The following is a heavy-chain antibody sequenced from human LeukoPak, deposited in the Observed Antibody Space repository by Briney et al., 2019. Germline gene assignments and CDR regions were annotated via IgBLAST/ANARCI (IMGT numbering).Heavy chain of an antibody. CDR2: ISDYNGNT. D-gene: IGHD3-9*01. CDR1: GYTFTSYG. J-gene: IGHJ6*02. Sequence: RASVKVSCKASGYTFTSYGVSWVRQAPGQGLEWMGWISDYNGNTNYAQKLQGRVTMTTDTSTSTAYMELRSLRSDDTAVYYCATTSYYDILTGYYKGQRRNYYYGMDVWGQGTTVTVSS. CDR3: ATTSYYDILTGYYKGQRRNYYYGMDV. V-gene: IGHV1-18*01.